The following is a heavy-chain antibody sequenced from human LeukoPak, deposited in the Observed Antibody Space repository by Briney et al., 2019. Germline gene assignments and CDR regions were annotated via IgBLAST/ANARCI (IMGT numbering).Heavy chain of an antibody. CDR3: ARDYKYAFDN. CDR2: IGIDSGNT. Sequence: GGSLRLSCAASGFTFSDYSMNWVRQAPGKGLEWVSYIGIDSGNTNYADSVKGRFTISGDKAKNSLYLQMNSLRVEDTGVYYCARDYKYAFDNWGQGTLVTVSS. CDR1: GFTFSDYS. D-gene: IGHD5-24*01. V-gene: IGHV3-48*01. J-gene: IGHJ4*02.